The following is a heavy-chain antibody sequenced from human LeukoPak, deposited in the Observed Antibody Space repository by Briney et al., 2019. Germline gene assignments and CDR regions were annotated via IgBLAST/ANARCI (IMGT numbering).Heavy chain of an antibody. V-gene: IGHV4-61*02. CDR2: IYTSGSI. CDR3: AREVDSMNYYYYYYMDV. CDR1: GGSISSGSYY. D-gene: IGHD4-11*01. Sequence: PSQTLSLTCTVSGGSISSGSYYWSWIRQPAGKGLEWIGRIYTSGSINYNPSLKSRVTISVDTSKNQFSLKLSSVTAADTAVYYCAREVDSMNYYYYYYMDVWGKGTTVTVSS. J-gene: IGHJ6*03.